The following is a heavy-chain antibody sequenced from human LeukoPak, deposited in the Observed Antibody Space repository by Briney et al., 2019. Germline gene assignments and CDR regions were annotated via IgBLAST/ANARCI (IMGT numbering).Heavy chain of an antibody. CDR2: ISAYNGNT. Sequence: ASVKVSCKASGYTFTSYGISWVRQAPGQGLEWMGWISAYNGNTNYAQKLQGRVTMTTDTSTSTAYMELRSLRSDDTAVYYCARAGRFEYSSSSAYYYYMDVWGKGTTVTVSS. CDR1: GYTFTSYG. J-gene: IGHJ6*03. CDR3: ARAGRFEYSSSSAYYYYMDV. V-gene: IGHV1-18*01. D-gene: IGHD6-6*01.